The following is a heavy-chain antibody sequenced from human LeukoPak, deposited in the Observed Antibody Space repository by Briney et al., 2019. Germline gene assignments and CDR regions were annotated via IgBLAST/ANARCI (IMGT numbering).Heavy chain of an antibody. CDR1: GGSINSGGYY. CDR2: IYYSGST. V-gene: IGHV4-31*03. J-gene: IGHJ4*02. CDR3: ARDGSSYGYFDY. D-gene: IGHD5-18*01. Sequence: SETLSLTCTVSGGSINSGGYYWSWIRQHPGKGLEWIGYIYYSGSTYYNPSPKSRVTISVDTSKNQFSLKLSSVTAADTAVYYCARDGSSYGYFDYWGQGTLVTVSS.